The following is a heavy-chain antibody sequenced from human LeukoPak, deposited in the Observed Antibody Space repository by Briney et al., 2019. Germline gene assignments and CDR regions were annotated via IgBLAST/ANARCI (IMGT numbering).Heavy chain of an antibody. D-gene: IGHD3-3*01. J-gene: IGHJ4*02. Sequence: FVSYISLSLPTIYYAASVKGRFTIYRENAKNSLYLQMNSLRAEDTAVYYCARSYENFDYWGQGTLVTVSS. CDR2: ISLSLPTI. CDR3: ARSYENFDY. V-gene: IGHV3-11*04.